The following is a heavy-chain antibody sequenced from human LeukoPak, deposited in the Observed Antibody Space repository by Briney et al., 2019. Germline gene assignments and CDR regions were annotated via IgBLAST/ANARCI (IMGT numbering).Heavy chain of an antibody. CDR2: ISSSGSYI. J-gene: IGHJ4*02. V-gene: IGHV3-21*04. CDR1: GFTFSTYS. Sequence: GGSLRLSCAASGFTFSTYSMNRVRQAPGKGLEWVSSISSSGSYIYYADSVKGRFTISRDNARNSLYLQMNSLRAEDTAVYYCARDYYFDHWGQGTLVTVSS. CDR3: ARDYYFDH.